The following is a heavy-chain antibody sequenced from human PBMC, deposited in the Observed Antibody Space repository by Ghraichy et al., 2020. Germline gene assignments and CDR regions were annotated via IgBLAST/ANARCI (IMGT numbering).Heavy chain of an antibody. CDR3: SKEGNGEDGYN. D-gene: IGHD5-24*01. Sequence: GGSLRLSCAASGFAFSRYSIHWVRQAPGKWLEWVSVISDTGGTKKYADSVKGRFTISRDNSRNTVFLQMSGLRAEDTAVYYCSKEGNGEDGYNGGQGTLVTVSS. J-gene: IGHJ4*02. V-gene: IGHV3-23*01. CDR2: ISDTGGTK. CDR1: GFAFSRYS.